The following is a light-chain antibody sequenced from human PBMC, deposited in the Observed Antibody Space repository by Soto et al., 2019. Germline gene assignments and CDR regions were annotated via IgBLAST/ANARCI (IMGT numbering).Light chain of an antibody. CDR1: QSISYF. CDR3: QQSYNIPRT. J-gene: IGKJ4*01. CDR2: AAS. Sequence: DIQMTQSPSSLSASVGDRVTITCRASQSISYFLNWYQQKPGKAPKLLIYAASSLQGGVPSRFSGSGSGTDFILTISSLQPEDFATYYCQQSYNIPRTVGGGTKVDIK. V-gene: IGKV1-39*01.